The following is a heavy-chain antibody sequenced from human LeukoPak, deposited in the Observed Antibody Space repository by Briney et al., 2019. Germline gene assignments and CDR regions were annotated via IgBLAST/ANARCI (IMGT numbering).Heavy chain of an antibody. J-gene: IGHJ4*02. V-gene: IGHV3-66*02. CDR1: GFTVSANY. CDR3: ARVGQGYQLLFFDY. Sequence: PGGSLRLSCAASGFTVSANYLTWVRQAPGKGLEWVSIIYSGGSTNYADSVRGRFTISRDNSKNTLYLQMNSLRAEDTAVYYCARVGQGYQLLFFDYWGQGTLVTVSS. D-gene: IGHD2-2*01. CDR2: IYSGGST.